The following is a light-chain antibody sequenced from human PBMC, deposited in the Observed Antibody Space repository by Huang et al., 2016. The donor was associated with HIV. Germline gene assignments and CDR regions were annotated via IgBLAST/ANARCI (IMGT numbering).Light chain of an antibody. Sequence: DIVMTQSPDSLAVSLVERATIDCQSSQSVLFGSNNKTYLACYQQKPGQPPKLLIYWASTRESGVPDRFSGSGSGTDFTLTISSLQAEDVAVYYCQQYYSAPITFGQGTRLEI. V-gene: IGKV4-1*01. CDR1: QSVLFGSNNKTY. CDR2: WAS. J-gene: IGKJ5*01. CDR3: QQYYSAPIT.